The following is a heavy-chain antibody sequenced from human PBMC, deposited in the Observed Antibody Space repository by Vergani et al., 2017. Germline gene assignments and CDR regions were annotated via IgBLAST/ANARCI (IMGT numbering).Heavy chain of an antibody. CDR2: VSGSSATP. CDR3: TKGSRGYTGYFFDY. V-gene: IGHV3-23*01. CDR1: GFSFPGYA. D-gene: IGHD5-12*01. Sequence: EVQLLESGGGLVQPGGSLRLSCEASGFSFPGYAMSWVRQAPGKGLEWVSSVSGSSATPYYADSVKGRFIISRDNSKNTLHLQMNSLRADDTAVYYCTKGSRGYTGYFFDYWGQGDLVTVSS. J-gene: IGHJ4*02.